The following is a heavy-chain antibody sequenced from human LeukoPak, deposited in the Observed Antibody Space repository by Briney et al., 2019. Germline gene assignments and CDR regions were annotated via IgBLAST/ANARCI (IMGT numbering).Heavy chain of an antibody. D-gene: IGHD3-3*02. CDR1: GGSISSSSNY. CDR3: ARVSGNWFDP. Sequence: PSETLSLTCSVSGGSISSSSNYWGWIRQPPGKGLEWIGNIYHSGSTYYNPSLKSRVTISVDTSKNQFSLKLSSVTAADTAVYYCARVSGNWFDPWGQGTLVTVSS. CDR2: IYHSGST. V-gene: IGHV4-39*07. J-gene: IGHJ5*02.